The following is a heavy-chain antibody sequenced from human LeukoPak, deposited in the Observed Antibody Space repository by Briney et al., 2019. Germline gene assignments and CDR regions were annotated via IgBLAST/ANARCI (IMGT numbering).Heavy chain of an antibody. Sequence: PSETLSLTCTVSGGSISSSSYYWGWIRQPPGKGLEWIGSIYYSGSTYYNPSLKSRVTISVDTSKNQFSLKLSSVTAADTAVYYCARHRVVVTYWYFDLWGRGTLVTVSS. V-gene: IGHV4-39*01. CDR2: IYYSGST. D-gene: IGHD2-15*01. J-gene: IGHJ2*01. CDR1: GGSISSSSYY. CDR3: ARHRVVVTYWYFDL.